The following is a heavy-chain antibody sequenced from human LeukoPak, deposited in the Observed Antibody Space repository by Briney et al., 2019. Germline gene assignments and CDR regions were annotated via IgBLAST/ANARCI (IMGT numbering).Heavy chain of an antibody. CDR3: GRDVVPAAFTYYFGMDV. J-gene: IGHJ6*02. D-gene: IGHD2-2*01. Sequence: PGGSLRLSCAASGFTFSRYGMHWVRQAPGKGPEWAAVISSDGNIKYYIDSVKGRFTISRDNSKSTLYLQMTSLRAEDTALYYCGRDVVPAAFTYYFGMDVWGQGTTVTVSS. CDR1: GFTFSRYG. V-gene: IGHV3-30*03. CDR2: ISSDGNIK.